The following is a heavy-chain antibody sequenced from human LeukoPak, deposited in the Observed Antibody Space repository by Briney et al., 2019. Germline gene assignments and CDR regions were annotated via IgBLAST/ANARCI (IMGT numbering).Heavy chain of an antibody. Sequence: SETLSLTCTVSGGSISSYYWSWIRQPPGKGLEWIGYIYYSGSTNYNPSLKSRVTISVDTSKNQFSLKLSSVTAADTAVYYCARYDYGDYYFDYWGQGTPVTVSS. D-gene: IGHD4-17*01. J-gene: IGHJ4*02. CDR3: ARYDYGDYYFDY. CDR1: GGSISSYY. CDR2: IYYSGST. V-gene: IGHV4-59*01.